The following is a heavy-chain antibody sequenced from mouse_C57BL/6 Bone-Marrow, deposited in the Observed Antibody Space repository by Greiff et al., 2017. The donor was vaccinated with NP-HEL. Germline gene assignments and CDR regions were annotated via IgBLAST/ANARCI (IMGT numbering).Heavy chain of an antibody. Sequence: VQLKQSVAELVRPGASVKLSCTASGFNIKNTYMHWVKQRPEQGLEWIGRIDPANGNTKYAPKFQGKATITADTSSNTAYLQLSSLTSEDTAIYYCARGSTMVTTRENYYAMDYWGQGTSVTVSS. J-gene: IGHJ4*01. D-gene: IGHD2-2*01. CDR2: IDPANGNT. CDR1: GFNIKNTY. V-gene: IGHV14-3*01. CDR3: ARGSTMVTTRENYYAMDY.